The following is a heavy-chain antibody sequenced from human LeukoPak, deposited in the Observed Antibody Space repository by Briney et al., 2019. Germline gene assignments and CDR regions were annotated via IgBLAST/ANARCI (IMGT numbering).Heavy chain of an antibody. CDR2: IYYSGST. V-gene: IGHV4-39*01. D-gene: IGHD3-3*01. J-gene: IGHJ5*02. Sequence: SETLSLTCTVSGGSISSSSYYWGWIRQPPGKGLKWIGSIYYSGSTYYNPSLKSRVTISVDTSKNQFSLKLSSVTAADTAVYYCAREIFGVVKGWFDPWGQGTLVTVSS. CDR1: GGSISSSSYY. CDR3: AREIFGVVKGWFDP.